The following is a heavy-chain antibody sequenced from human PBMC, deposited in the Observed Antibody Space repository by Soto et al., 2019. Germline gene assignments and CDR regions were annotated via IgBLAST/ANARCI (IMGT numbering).Heavy chain of an antibody. D-gene: IGHD4-4*01. V-gene: IGHV4-31*03. CDR1: GGSISSGGYY. CDR2: IYYSGST. Sequence: QVQLQESGPGLVKPSQTLSLTCTVSGGSISSGGYYWSWIRQHPGKGLEWIGYIYYSGSTYYNPSHKSRVTISVDTSKNQFSLKLSSVTAADTAVYYCAYSNYGVYYYGMDVWGQGTTVTVSS. CDR3: AYSNYGVYYYGMDV. J-gene: IGHJ6*02.